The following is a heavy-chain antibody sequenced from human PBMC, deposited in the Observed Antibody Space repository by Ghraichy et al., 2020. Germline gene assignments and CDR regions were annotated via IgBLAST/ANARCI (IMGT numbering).Heavy chain of an antibody. CDR2: IHNSGST. J-gene: IGHJ4*02. D-gene: IGHD6-19*01. V-gene: IGHV4-59*01. Sequence: SETLSLTCTVSGGSISSYYWSWIRQPPGKGLEWIGYIHNSGSTDYNPSLKSRVTISVDTSKNQLSLNLRSVTAADTAVYYCARDTSGWYGTNWGQGTLVTVSS. CDR3: ARDTSGWYGTN. CDR1: GGSISSYY.